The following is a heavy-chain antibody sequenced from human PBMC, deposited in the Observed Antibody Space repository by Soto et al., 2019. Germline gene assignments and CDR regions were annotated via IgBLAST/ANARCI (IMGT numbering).Heavy chain of an antibody. V-gene: IGHV4-59*08. CDR2: IYYSGST. Sequence: SETRSLTCTVSGGSISSYYWSWIRQPPGKGLEWIGYIYYSGSTNYNPSLKSRVTISVDTSKNQFSLKLSSVTAADTAVYYCARRYGGNLDYWGQGTLVTVSS. CDR3: ARRYGGNLDY. J-gene: IGHJ4*02. D-gene: IGHD1-26*01. CDR1: GGSISSYY.